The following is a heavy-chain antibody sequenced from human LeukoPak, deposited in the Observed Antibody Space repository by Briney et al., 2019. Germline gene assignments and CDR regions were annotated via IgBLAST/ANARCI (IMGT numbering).Heavy chain of an antibody. Sequence: PGGSLRLSCVVSGVTFNNYWMTWVRQAPGKGLEWVANINQDGSEKYYVDSVKGRFTISRDNAKNSLYLQMDSLRAEDTAVYYCARDGYGDHDYWGQGTLVTVSS. J-gene: IGHJ4*02. CDR1: GVTFNNYW. V-gene: IGHV3-7*01. CDR2: INQDGSEK. CDR3: ARDGYGDHDY. D-gene: IGHD4-17*01.